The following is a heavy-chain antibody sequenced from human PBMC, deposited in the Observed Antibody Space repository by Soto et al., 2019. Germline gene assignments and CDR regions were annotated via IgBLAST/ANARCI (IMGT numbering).Heavy chain of an antibody. CDR1: GYTFTGYY. D-gene: IGHD3-9*01. CDR2: INPNSGGT. CDR3: ARWYDILTGYGYYCMDV. Sequence: GASVKVSCKASGYTFTGYYMHWVRQAPGQGLEWMGWINPNSGGTNYAQKFQGWVTMTRDTSISTAYMELSRLRSDDTAVYYCARWYDILTGYGYYCMDVWGQGSTVTVS. V-gene: IGHV1-2*04. J-gene: IGHJ6*02.